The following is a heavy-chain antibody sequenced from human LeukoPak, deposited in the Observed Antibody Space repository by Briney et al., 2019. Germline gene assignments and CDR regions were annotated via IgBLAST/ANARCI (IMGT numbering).Heavy chain of an antibody. V-gene: IGHV3-74*01. J-gene: IGHJ4*02. Sequence: GRSLRLSCAASGFTFSNYWIHWVRQAPGKWLVWLSRINTDSSNTNYADSGKCRFSIARDNAKNTLYLQMSSLRAEDTAVYYCARDRGPRTGFMVREAYDYWGQGTLVTVSS. CDR1: GFTFSNYW. CDR2: INTDSSNT. D-gene: IGHD3-10*01. CDR3: ARDRGPRTGFMVREAYDY.